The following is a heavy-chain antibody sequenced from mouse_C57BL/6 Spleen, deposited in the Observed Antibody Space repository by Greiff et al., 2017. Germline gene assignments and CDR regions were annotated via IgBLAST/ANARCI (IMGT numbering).Heavy chain of an antibody. Sequence: KLVESGGGLVKPGGSLKLSCAASGFTFSSYTMSWVRQTPEKRLEWVATISGGGGNTYYPDSVKGRFTISRDNAKNTLYLQMSSLRSEDTALYYCASSSYYGSSSFDYWGQGTTLTVSS. V-gene: IGHV5-9*04. CDR3: ASSSYYGSSSFDY. CDR2: ISGGGGNT. CDR1: GFTFSSYT. D-gene: IGHD1-1*01. J-gene: IGHJ2*01.